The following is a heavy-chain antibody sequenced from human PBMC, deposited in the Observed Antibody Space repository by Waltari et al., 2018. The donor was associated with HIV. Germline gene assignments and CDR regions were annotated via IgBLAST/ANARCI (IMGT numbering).Heavy chain of an antibody. D-gene: IGHD3-22*01. J-gene: IGHJ4*01. CDR1: GALTSTYY. CDR3: ARYYYDHSGLAD. Sequence: QLQLLESGPGLVKPSETLSLTCTVPGALTSTYYWTWIRQPAGKGLEWIGRIFTSGSANYNPSLKSRVTLSLDKSKNQFSLKLSSVTAADSAVYYCARYYYDHSGLADWGQGTLVTVSS. CDR2: IFTSGSA. V-gene: IGHV4-4*07.